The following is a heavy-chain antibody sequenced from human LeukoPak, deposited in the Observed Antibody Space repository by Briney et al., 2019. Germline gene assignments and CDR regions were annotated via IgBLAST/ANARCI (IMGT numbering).Heavy chain of an antibody. CDR3: ARAPRYSSPNYFDY. V-gene: IGHV3-9*01. CDR1: GFTFDDYA. CDR2: ISWNSGSI. Sequence: GGSLRLSCAASGFTFDDYAMHWVRQAPGKGLEWVSGISWNSGSIGYADSVKGRFTISRDNAKNSLYLQMNSLRAEDTAVYYCARAPRYSSPNYFDYRGQGTLVTVSS. D-gene: IGHD3-22*01. J-gene: IGHJ4*02.